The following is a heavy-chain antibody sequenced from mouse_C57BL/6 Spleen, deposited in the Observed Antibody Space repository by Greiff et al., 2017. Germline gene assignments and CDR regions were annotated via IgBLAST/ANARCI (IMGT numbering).Heavy chain of an antibody. J-gene: IGHJ2*01. CDR1: GFTFSSYG. D-gene: IGHD2-5*01. Sequence: EVKVVESGGDLVKPGGSLKLSCAASGFTFSSYGMSWVRQTPDKRLEWVATISSGGSYTYYPDSVKGRFTISRDNAKNTLYLQMSSLKSEDTAMYYCASGYSNYPFDYWGQGTTLTVSS. CDR3: ASGYSNYPFDY. CDR2: ISSGGSYT. V-gene: IGHV5-6*01.